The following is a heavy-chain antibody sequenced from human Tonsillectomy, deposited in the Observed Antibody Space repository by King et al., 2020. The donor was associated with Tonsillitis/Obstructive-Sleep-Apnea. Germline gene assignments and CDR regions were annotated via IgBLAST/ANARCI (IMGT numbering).Heavy chain of an antibody. J-gene: IGHJ6*03. CDR3: ARGNRFLEWLPNLRYYYYMDV. Sequence: VQLVESGGGLVQPGGSLRLSCAASGFTFSSYWMHWVRQAPGKGLVWVSRINSDGSSTSYADSVKGRFTISRDNAKNTLYLQMNSLRAEDTAVYYCARGNRFLEWLPNLRYYYYMDVWGKGTTVTVSS. D-gene: IGHD3-3*01. CDR1: GFTFSSYW. V-gene: IGHV3-74*01. CDR2: INSDGSST.